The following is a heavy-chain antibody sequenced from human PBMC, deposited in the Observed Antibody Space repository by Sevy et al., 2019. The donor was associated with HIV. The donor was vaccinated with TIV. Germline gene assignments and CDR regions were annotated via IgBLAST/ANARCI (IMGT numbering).Heavy chain of an antibody. Sequence: SETLSLTCTVSGGSISSGSYYWSWIRQPAGKGLEWIGRIYTSGSTNYNPSLKSRVTMSVDTSKNQFSLKLSSVTAADTAVYYCASHTALNKRTMAPYYFDYWGQGTLVTVSS. J-gene: IGHJ4*02. V-gene: IGHV4-61*02. CDR2: IYTSGST. D-gene: IGHD3-10*01. CDR3: ASHTALNKRTMAPYYFDY. CDR1: GGSISSGSYY.